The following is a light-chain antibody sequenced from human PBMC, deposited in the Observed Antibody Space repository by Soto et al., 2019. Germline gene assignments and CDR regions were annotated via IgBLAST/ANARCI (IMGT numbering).Light chain of an antibody. Sequence: QSALNQPASVSGSPGQSITISCIGTSSDVGAYDLVSWYQQHPGTAPRLIIYENIRRPSTISSRFSGSKSGNTASLTISSLQAEDEANYHFCSYAGNRIFIFGGGTKLTVL. CDR2: ENI. J-gene: IGLJ2*01. V-gene: IGLV2-23*01. CDR1: SSDVGAYDL. CDR3: CSYAGNRIFI.